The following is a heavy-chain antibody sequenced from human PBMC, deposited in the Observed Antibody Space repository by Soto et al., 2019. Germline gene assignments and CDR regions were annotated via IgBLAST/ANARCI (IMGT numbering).Heavy chain of an antibody. CDR2: IIPIFGTA. Sequence: SSVMVSCKSSGGTFSGYAISWVRQAPGQGLEWMGGIIPIFGTANYAQKFQGRVTITADESTSTAYMELSSLRSEDTAVYYCARDLTTVQTDPYYYFGMDVWGQGTTVTVSS. V-gene: IGHV1-69*13. CDR1: GGTFSGYA. CDR3: ARDLTTVQTDPYYYFGMDV. D-gene: IGHD4-17*01. J-gene: IGHJ6*02.